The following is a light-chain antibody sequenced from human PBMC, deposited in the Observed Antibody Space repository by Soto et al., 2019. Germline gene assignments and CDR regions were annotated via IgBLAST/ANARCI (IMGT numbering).Light chain of an antibody. CDR2: TAS. V-gene: IGKV1-12*01. CDR1: QGVSTW. J-gene: IGKJ5*01. Sequence: DMQMTQSPAVSASVGDRATITCRASQGVSTWLAWYQQKPGKAPNLLIYTASSLQSGVPSRFSGSGSGTDFTLTINGLQPEDFATYYCQQAASFPITFGQGTRLEIK. CDR3: QQAASFPIT.